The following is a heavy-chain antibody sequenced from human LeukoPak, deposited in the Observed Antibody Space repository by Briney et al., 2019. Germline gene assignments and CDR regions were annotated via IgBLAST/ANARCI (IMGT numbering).Heavy chain of an antibody. CDR1: GFTFSSYA. D-gene: IGHD5-24*01. V-gene: IGHV3-23*01. J-gene: IGHJ5*02. CDR3: AKDPTRRDGYNYPDWFDP. Sequence: GGSLRLSCAASGFTFSSYAMTWVRQAPGKGLEWVSAISGSGGSTYYADSVKGRFTISRDHSKNTLYLQMNSLRAEDTAVYYCAKDPTRRDGYNYPDWFDPWGQGTLVTVSS. CDR2: ISGSGGST.